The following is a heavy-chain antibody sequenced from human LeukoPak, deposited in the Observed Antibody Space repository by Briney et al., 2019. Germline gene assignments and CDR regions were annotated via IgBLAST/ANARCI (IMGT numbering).Heavy chain of an antibody. V-gene: IGHV4-4*02. CDR1: GGSISRSNW. Sequence: SGTLSLTCAVSGGSISRSNWWSWVRQPPGKGLEGIGEIYHSGSTNYNPSLKRRGTISGAKSKNQFSLKLSSVTAADTAVYYCARDGQWLVFDHWGQGTLVTVSS. CDR3: ARDGQWLVFDH. D-gene: IGHD6-19*01. J-gene: IGHJ4*02. CDR2: IYHSGST.